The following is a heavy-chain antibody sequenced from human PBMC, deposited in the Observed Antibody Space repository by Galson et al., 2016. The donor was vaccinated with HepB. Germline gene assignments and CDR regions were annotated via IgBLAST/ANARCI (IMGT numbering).Heavy chain of an antibody. CDR3: AKRHEYCPPVGCSVDY. Sequence: LRLSCAGSGFIFRNYGMHWVRQAPGKGLEWVAADSMDGRRKFYADSVKCRFTISRDNSNNMLFLQMGSLRPDDTAVYYCAKRHEYCPPVGCSVDYWGQGTLVSVSS. V-gene: IGHV3-30*18. CDR1: GFIFRNYG. CDR2: DSMDGRRK. J-gene: IGHJ4*02. D-gene: IGHD2/OR15-2a*01.